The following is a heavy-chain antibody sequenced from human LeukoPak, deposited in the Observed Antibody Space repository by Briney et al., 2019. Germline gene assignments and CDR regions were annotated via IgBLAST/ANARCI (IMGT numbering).Heavy chain of an antibody. J-gene: IGHJ3*02. V-gene: IGHV4-59*12. Sequence: SETLSLTCTVSGGSISDYSWSWIRQPPGKGLEWIGNLYYNGSANHNPSLKSRVTMSVDTSKNQFSLKLSSVTAADTAVYYCAREITIFGVVIDAFDIWGQGTMVTVSS. CDR3: AREITIFGVVIDAFDI. CDR2: LYYNGSA. CDR1: GGSISDYS. D-gene: IGHD3-3*01.